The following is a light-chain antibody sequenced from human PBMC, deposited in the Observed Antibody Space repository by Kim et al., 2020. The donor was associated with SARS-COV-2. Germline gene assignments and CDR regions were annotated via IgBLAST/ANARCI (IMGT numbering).Light chain of an antibody. CDR2: GVT. V-gene: IGLV2-11*03. CDR1: SSDVGSYNN. Sequence: QPAPTHCTRTSSDVGSYNNVSSYQQHPGKAPKLMTYGVTERPSGVPDRFSGSKSGNTASLTISGLQAEDEADYYCCSYAGSSSLVFGGGTQLTVL. J-gene: IGLJ3*02. CDR3: CSYAGSSSLV.